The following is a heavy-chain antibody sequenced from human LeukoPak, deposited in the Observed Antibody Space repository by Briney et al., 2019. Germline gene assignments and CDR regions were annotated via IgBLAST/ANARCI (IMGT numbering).Heavy chain of an antibody. J-gene: IGHJ5*02. Sequence: SETLSLTCAVYGGSFSGYYWSWIRQPPGKGLKWMGEINHSGSTNYNPSLKSRVTISVDTSKNQFSLKLSSVAAADTAVYYCAREREFDSSGYLNWFDPWGQGTLVTVSS. V-gene: IGHV4-34*01. CDR1: GGSFSGYY. CDR3: AREREFDSSGYLNWFDP. CDR2: INHSGST. D-gene: IGHD3-22*01.